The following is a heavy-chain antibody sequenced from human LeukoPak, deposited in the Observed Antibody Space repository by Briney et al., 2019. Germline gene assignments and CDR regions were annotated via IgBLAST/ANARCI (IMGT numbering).Heavy chain of an antibody. V-gene: IGHV3-74*01. D-gene: IGHD6-13*01. J-gene: IGHJ4*02. CDR2: MNNDGRVI. CDR3: AKSFGYSRSWFDN. Sequence: PGGSLRLSCRVSGFNFNTYWMHWVRQAPGKGLVWVSRMNNDGRVISYADSVKGRFTISRDNAKNTLYLQMNSLRVGDTAVYYCAKSFGYSRSWFDNWGQGTLVTVSS. CDR1: GFNFNTYW.